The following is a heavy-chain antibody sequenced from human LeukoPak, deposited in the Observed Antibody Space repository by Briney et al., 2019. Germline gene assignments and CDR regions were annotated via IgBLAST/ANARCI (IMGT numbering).Heavy chain of an antibody. D-gene: IGHD2-2*01. V-gene: IGHV3-23*01. J-gene: IGHJ3*02. CDR1: GFTFSDAW. CDR3: AKDKYQLPRGPFDM. Sequence: QPGGSLRLSCAASGFTFSDAWMTWVRQAPGKGLEWVSGLSGSGDLTSYADSVKGRFTISRDNSKNTLSLQMNSLRVEDTAVYFCAKDKYQLPRGPFDMWGQGTLVTVSS. CDR2: LSGSGDLT.